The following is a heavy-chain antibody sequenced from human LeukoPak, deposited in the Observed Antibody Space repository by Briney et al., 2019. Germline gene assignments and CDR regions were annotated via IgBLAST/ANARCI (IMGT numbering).Heavy chain of an antibody. D-gene: IGHD2-8*01. J-gene: IGHJ4*02. CDR1: GGSISSYY. CDR3: ARGVSPLDY. CDR2: IQSSGST. V-gene: IGHV4-4*07. Sequence: SETLSLTCTVSGGSISSYYWSWVRQPAGKGLEWIGPIQSSGSTNHNASLKSRVTMSVDTSKFQFSLKLSSVTAADMSVYYCARGVSPLDYWAQGPLVSVSS.